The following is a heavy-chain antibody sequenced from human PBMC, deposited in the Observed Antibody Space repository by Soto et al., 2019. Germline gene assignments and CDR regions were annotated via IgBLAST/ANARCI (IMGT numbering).Heavy chain of an antibody. CDR2: IKQDGSEK. D-gene: IGHD3-16*02. J-gene: IGHJ4*02. CDR3: ASGGPYYDYIWGSYRFDY. Sequence: PGGSLRLSCAASGFTFSSYWMSWVRQAPGKGLEWVANIKQDGSEKYYVDSVKGRFTISRDNAKNSLYLQMNSLRAEDTAVYYCASGGPYYDYIWGSYRFDYWGQGTLVTVSS. V-gene: IGHV3-7*01. CDR1: GFTFSSYW.